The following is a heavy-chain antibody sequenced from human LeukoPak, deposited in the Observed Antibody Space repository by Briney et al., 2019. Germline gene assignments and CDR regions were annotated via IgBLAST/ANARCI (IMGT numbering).Heavy chain of an antibody. V-gene: IGHV4-34*01. CDR1: GGSFSGYY. CDR2: INHSGST. D-gene: IGHD3-3*01. CDR3: ARVRITIFGVVINYGMDV. Sequence: SETLSLTCAVYGGSFSGYYWSWIRQPPGKGLEWIGGINHSGSTNYNPSLKSRVTISVDTSKNQFSLKLSSVTAADTAVYYCARVRITIFGVVINYGMDVWGQGTTVTVSS. J-gene: IGHJ6*02.